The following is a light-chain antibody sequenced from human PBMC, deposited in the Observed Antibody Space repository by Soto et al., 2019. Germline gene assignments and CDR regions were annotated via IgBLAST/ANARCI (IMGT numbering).Light chain of an antibody. V-gene: IGKV3-20*01. J-gene: IGKJ2*01. CDR3: QQYGSSRPDT. Sequence: EIVLTQSPGTLSLSPGERATLSCRASQSVSSSYLAWYQQKPGQAPRLLIYGASSRATGIPDRFSGSGSGTDFTFTISRLEPEDVAVYYCQQYGSSRPDTFAQGTKLEIK. CDR1: QSVSSSY. CDR2: GAS.